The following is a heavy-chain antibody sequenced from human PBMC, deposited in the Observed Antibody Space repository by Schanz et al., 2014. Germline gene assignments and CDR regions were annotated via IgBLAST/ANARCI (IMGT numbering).Heavy chain of an antibody. Sequence: QVQLVQSGAEVKKPGASVKVSCKSSGGTFSSYAISWVRQAPGQGLEWMGRIIPIHGIVNYAQRFQDRVRITADKSTSTDYMELRNLRSDDTAVYYCARLDSSSWYPRYWGQGTLVTVSS. CDR1: GGTFSSYA. CDR2: IIPIHGIV. CDR3: ARLDSSSWYPRY. J-gene: IGHJ4*02. D-gene: IGHD6-13*01. V-gene: IGHV1-69*09.